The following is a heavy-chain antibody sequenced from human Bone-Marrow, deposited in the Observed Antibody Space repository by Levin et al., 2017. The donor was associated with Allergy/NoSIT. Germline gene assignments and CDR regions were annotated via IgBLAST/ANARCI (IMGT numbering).Heavy chain of an antibody. CDR1: GFTFSSYG. Sequence: GESLKISCAASGFTFSSYGMHWVRQAPGKGLEWVAVISYDGSNKYYADSVKGRFTISRDNSKNTLYLQMNSLRAEDTAVYYCAKDTASWGLVLMEIDYWGQGTLVTVSS. V-gene: IGHV3-30*18. CDR2: ISYDGSNK. CDR3: AKDTASWGLVLMEIDY. J-gene: IGHJ4*02. D-gene: IGHD2-8*01.